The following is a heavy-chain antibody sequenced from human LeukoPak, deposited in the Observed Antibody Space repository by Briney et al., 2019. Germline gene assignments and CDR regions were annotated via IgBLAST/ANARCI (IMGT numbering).Heavy chain of an antibody. Sequence: GGSLRLSCAASGFTFSSYEMNWVRQAPGKGLERVSYISSSGSTIYYADSVKGRFTISRDNAKNSLYLQMNSLKAEDTAVYYCARDPAGYCSGGSCFDYWGQGTLVTVSS. CDR3: ARDPAGYCSGGSCFDY. J-gene: IGHJ4*02. D-gene: IGHD2-15*01. V-gene: IGHV3-48*03. CDR1: GFTFSSYE. CDR2: ISSSGSTI.